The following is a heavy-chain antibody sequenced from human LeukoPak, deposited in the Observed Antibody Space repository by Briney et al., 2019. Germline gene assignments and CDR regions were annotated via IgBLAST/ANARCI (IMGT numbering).Heavy chain of an antibody. CDR3: ARRNSVTQGLDN. V-gene: IGHV3-72*01. J-gene: IGHJ4*02. CDR1: GFTFIDHY. Sequence: PGGSLRLSCAASGFTFIDHYMDWVRQAPGKGLEWIGRIRNKANSYTTEYAASVNGRFTVSRDDSKNSPFLQMNSLESEDTAVYYCARRNSVTQGLDNWGQGTLVTVSS. CDR2: IRNKANSYTT. D-gene: IGHD5/OR15-5a*01.